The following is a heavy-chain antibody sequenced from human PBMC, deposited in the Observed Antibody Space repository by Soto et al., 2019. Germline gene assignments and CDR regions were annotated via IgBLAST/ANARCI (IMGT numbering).Heavy chain of an antibody. CDR2: IIAILGIT. CDR3: ARAPLGIIVAPDF. Sequence: GASVKVSCKASGYTFTSYGISWVRQAPGQGLERMGRIIAILGITNYAQKLQGRVTITADKSTSTAYMKLSSLTSDDTAVYYCARAPLGIIVAPDFWGQGTLVTVSS. V-gene: IGHV1-69*04. CDR1: GYTFTSYG. J-gene: IGHJ4*02. D-gene: IGHD3-22*01.